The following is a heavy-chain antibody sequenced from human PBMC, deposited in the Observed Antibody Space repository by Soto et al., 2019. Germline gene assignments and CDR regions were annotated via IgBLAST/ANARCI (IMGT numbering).Heavy chain of an antibody. CDR3: ARDRSGYYWFDP. V-gene: IGHV4-38-2*02. Sequence: ETLSLTCAVSGFSISSGYFWGWIRQPPGKGPEWLGSIYHSGTTYYNPSVKGRVTISVDTSKNQFSLKMSSVTAADTAVYYCARDRSGYYWFDPWGEGTPVTVSS. J-gene: IGHJ5*02. CDR1: GFSISSGYF. D-gene: IGHD3-3*01. CDR2: IYHSGTT.